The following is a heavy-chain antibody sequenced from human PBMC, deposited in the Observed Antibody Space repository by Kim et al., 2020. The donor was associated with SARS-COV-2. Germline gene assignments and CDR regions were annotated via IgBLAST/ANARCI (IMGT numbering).Heavy chain of an antibody. CDR3: TTQGSHGDPGYYFDY. J-gene: IGHJ4*02. D-gene: IGHD4-17*01. Sequence: ALVKGRFTISRDDSKNTLYLQMNSLKTEDTAVYYCTTQGSHGDPGYYFDYWGQGTLVTVSS. V-gene: IGHV3-15*01.